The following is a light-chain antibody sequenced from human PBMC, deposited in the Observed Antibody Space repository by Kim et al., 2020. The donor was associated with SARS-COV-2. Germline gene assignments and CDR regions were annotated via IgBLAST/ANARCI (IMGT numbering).Light chain of an antibody. V-gene: IGKV1-27*01. CDR2: AAS. Sequence: DIQMTQSPSSLSASVGDRVTITCRATQGISNYLAWYQHKPGKVPKVLIYAASTLQSGVPSRFSGSGSGTDFTLTISGLQPEDVATYYSQKYNSALFTFGPGTKVDIK. J-gene: IGKJ3*01. CDR1: QGISNY. CDR3: QKYNSALFT.